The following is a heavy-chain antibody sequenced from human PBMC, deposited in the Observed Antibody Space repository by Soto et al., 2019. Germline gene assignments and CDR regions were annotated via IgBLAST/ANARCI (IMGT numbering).Heavy chain of an antibody. J-gene: IGHJ4*02. CDR2: IYHSGSI. D-gene: IGHD6-19*01. Sequence: SETLSLTCVVSSGSISSTNWWSWVRQPPGRGLEWIGAIYHSGSINYNPSLRSRVTISVDKSKNQFSLNLISVTAADTAVYFCVKEGSGWSYFDHWGQGILVTVSS. CDR3: VKEGSGWSYFDH. V-gene: IGHV4-4*02. CDR1: SGSISSTNW.